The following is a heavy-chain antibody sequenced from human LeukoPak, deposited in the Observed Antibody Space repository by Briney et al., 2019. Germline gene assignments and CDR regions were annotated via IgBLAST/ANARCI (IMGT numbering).Heavy chain of an antibody. CDR3: ARGYYYDSSGYYFDAFDI. D-gene: IGHD3-22*01. V-gene: IGHV4-31*03. CDR1: GGSISSGGYY. Sequence: SETLSLTCTVSGGSISSGGYYWGWIRQHPGKGLEWIGYIYYSGSTYYNPSLKSRVTISVDTSKNQFSLKLSSVTAADTAVYYCARGYYYDSSGYYFDAFDIWGQGTMVTVSS. CDR2: IYYSGST. J-gene: IGHJ3*02.